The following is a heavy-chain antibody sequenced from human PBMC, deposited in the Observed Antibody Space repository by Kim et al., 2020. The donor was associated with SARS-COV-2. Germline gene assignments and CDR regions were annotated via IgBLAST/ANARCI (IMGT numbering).Heavy chain of an antibody. CDR2: T. D-gene: IGHD6-25*01. V-gene: IGHV3-48*02. Sequence: TEYADYGKGRFTISRDDAKNTLYLQMNSLRDGDTAVYYCASLHAAAYWGQGILVTVSS. J-gene: IGHJ4*02. CDR3: ASLHAAAY.